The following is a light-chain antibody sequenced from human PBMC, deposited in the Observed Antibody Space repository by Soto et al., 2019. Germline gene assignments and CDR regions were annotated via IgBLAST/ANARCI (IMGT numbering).Light chain of an antibody. V-gene: IGLV1-40*01. J-gene: IGLJ1*01. CDR1: SSNIGAGYD. CDR2: GNS. Sequence: QPVLTQPPSVSGAPGQRVTISCTGSSSNIGAGYDVHWYQQLPGTAPKLLIYGNSNRPSGVPDRFSGSKSGTSASLAITGLQAEDEADYYCQSYDSSLSAGYVFGTGTKVTVL. CDR3: QSYDSSLSAGYV.